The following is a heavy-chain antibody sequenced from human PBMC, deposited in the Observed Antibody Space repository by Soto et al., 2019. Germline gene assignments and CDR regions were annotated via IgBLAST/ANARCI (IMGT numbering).Heavy chain of an antibody. J-gene: IGHJ4*02. Sequence: GGSLRLSCAAAGFTLSSYSMNWVRQAPGKGLEWVSSISSSSSYIYYADSVKGRFTISRDNAKNSLYLQMNSLRAEDTAVYYCASPYDILTGPIPGYWGQGTLVTVSS. D-gene: IGHD3-9*01. CDR3: ASPYDILTGPIPGY. CDR1: GFTLSSYS. V-gene: IGHV3-21*01. CDR2: ISSSSSYI.